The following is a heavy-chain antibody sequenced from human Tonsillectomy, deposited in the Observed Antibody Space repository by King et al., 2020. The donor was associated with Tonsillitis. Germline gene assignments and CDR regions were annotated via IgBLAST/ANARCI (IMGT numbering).Heavy chain of an antibody. CDR3: VGVGAAGNSYFFDY. V-gene: IGHV3-30*04. CDR1: GFTFSNYS. CDR2: LSYDGSKK. J-gene: IGHJ4*02. D-gene: IGHD3-16*01. Sequence: VQLVESGGGVVQPGGSLRLSCAASGFTFSNYSMHWVRQAPGKGLEWVAVLSYDGSKKYYAELVKGRFTISRDNAKDTLSLQMSSLRADDTAVYHCVGVGAAGNSYFFDYWGQGTLVTVSS.